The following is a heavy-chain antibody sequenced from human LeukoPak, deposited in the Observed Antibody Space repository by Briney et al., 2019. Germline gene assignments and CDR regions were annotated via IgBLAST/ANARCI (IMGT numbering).Heavy chain of an antibody. Sequence: PSETLSLTCAVYGGSFSGYYWSWIRQPPGKGLEWIGEINHSGSTNYNPSLKSRVTISVDTSKNQFSLKLSSVTAADTAVYYCARGRGTMIVVVPLDYWGQGTLVTVSS. CDR1: GGSFSGYY. J-gene: IGHJ4*02. CDR2: INHSGST. V-gene: IGHV4-34*01. D-gene: IGHD3-22*01. CDR3: ARGRGTMIVVVPLDY.